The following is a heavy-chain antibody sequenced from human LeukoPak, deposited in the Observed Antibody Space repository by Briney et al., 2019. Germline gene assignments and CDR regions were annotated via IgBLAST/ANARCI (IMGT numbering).Heavy chain of an antibody. D-gene: IGHD3-10*01. V-gene: IGHV4-34*01. CDR2: INHSGTT. CDR1: GGSFSGYY. J-gene: IGHJ4*02. CDR3: AREIELQWFGQSDY. Sequence: SETLSLTCAVYGGSFSGYYWSWIRQPPGKGLEWIGEINHSGTTNYNPSLKSRVTISVDTSKNQFSLKLSSVTAADTAVYYCAREIELQWFGQSDYWSQGTLVTVSS.